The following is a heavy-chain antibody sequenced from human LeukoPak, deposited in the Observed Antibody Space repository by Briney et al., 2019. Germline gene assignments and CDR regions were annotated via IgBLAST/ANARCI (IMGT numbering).Heavy chain of an antibody. CDR1: GYTFTSYD. Sequence: ASVKVSCKASGYTFTSYDANWVRQATGQGLEWMGWMNPNSGNTLYAQKFQGRVTMTTSTSTNTAYMELSSLRSEDTAVYYCARGAMVRGLIRIKGQGWFDPWGQGTLATVSS. D-gene: IGHD3-10*01. CDR2: MNPNSGNT. V-gene: IGHV1-8*01. CDR3: ARGAMVRGLIRIKGQGWFDP. J-gene: IGHJ5*02.